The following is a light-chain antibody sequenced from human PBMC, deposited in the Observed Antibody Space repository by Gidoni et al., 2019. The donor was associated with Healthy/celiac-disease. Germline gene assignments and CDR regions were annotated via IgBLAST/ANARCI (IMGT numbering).Light chain of an antibody. CDR1: QSVLYSSNNKNY. V-gene: IGKV4-1*01. J-gene: IGKJ1*01. CDR2: WAS. CDR3: QQYYSTPVRT. Sequence: DIVMTQSPDSLAVSLGERATINCKSSQSVLYSSNNKNYLAWYQQKPGQPPKLLIYWASTRESGVSDRFSGSGSGTDFTLTISSLQAEDVAVYYCQQYYSTPVRTFGQGTKVEIK.